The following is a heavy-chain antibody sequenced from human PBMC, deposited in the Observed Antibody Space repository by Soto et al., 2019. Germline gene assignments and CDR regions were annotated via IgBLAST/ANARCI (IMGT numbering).Heavy chain of an antibody. Sequence: SEPLSLTCTVSGGSISSYYWSWIRQPPGKGLEWIGYIYYSGSTNYNPSLKSRVTISVDTSKNQFSLKLSSVTAADTAVYYCAREAADGYNYDAFDIWGQGTMVTVSS. CDR2: IYYSGST. D-gene: IGHD1-1*01. J-gene: IGHJ3*02. CDR1: GGSISSYY. V-gene: IGHV4-59*01. CDR3: AREAADGYNYDAFDI.